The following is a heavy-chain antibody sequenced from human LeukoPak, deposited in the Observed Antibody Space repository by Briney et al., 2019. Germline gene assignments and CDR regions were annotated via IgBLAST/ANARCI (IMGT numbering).Heavy chain of an antibody. V-gene: IGHV1-69*05. D-gene: IGHD3-22*01. Sequence: SVKVSCKASGGTFISYAISWVREAPGQGLEWMGGIIPIFGTANYAQKFRGRVTITTDESTSTAYMELRSLRSDDTAVYYCARDPSNSSGWRAYFDYWGQGNLVTVSS. CDR3: ARDPSNSSGWRAYFDY. CDR2: IIPIFGTA. CDR1: GGTFISYA. J-gene: IGHJ4*02.